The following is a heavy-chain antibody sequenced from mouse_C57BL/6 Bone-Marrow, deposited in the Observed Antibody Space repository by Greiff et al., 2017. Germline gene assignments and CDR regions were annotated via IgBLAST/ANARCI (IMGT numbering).Heavy chain of an antibody. CDR1: GYTFTSYW. V-gene: IGHV1-50*01. CDR2: IDPSDSYT. J-gene: IGHJ3*01. CDR3: ARWGYPWFAY. Sequence: VQLQQPGAELVKPGASVKLSCKASGYTFTSYWMQWVKQRPGQGLEWIGEIDPSDSYTNYNQKFKGKAKLTVDTSSSTAYMQLSSLTSEDSAVYYCARWGYPWFAYWGQGTLVTVSA.